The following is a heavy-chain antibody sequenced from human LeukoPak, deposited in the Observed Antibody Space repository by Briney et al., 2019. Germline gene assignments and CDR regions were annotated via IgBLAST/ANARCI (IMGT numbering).Heavy chain of an antibody. CDR1: RFTVSSNY. V-gene: IGHV3-66*01. D-gene: IGHD4-11*01. J-gene: IGHJ6*03. CDR3: ARDRTGQQLISRKEYYYMDV. CDR2: IYSGGSI. Sequence: GGSLRLSCAASRFTVSSNYMSWVRQAPGKGLEWVSIIYSGGSIYYADSVKGRFTISRDNSKNTLYLQMNSLRAEDTAVYYCARDRTGQQLISRKEYYYMDVWGKGTTVTISS.